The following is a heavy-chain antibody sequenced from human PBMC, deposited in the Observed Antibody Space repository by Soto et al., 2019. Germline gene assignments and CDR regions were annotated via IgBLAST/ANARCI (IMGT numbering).Heavy chain of an antibody. J-gene: IGHJ6*03. CDR2: INHSGST. D-gene: IGHD2-2*01. CDR1: GGSFSGYY. Sequence: SETLSLTCAVYGGSFSGYYWSWIRQPPGKGLEWIGEINHSGSTNYNPSLKSRVTISVDTSKNQFSLKLSSVTAADTAVYYSARGDIVVVPAAYYYYYYMDVWGKGTTVTVSS. V-gene: IGHV4-34*01. CDR3: ARGDIVVVPAAYYYYYYMDV.